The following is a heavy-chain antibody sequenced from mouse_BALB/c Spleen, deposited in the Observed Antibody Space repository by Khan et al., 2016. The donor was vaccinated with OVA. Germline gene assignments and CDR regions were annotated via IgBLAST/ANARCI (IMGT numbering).Heavy chain of an antibody. CDR3: AGPAYGGYYDY. V-gene: IGHV1S137*01. J-gene: IGHJ2*01. CDR1: GYIFTDYA. CDR2: ISTYSGNT. Sequence: QVQLQQSGPELVRPGVSVKISCKGSGYIFTDYALHWVKQSHAESLEWIGLISTYSGNTNYNQKSRGKATMTVDKSSSTAYMELARLISEDSAIYYCAGPAYGGYYDYWGKGTTLTISS. D-gene: IGHD2-3*01.